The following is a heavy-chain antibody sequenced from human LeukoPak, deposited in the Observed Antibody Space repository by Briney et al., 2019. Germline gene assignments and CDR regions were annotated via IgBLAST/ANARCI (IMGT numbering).Heavy chain of an antibody. J-gene: IGHJ3*01. CDR2: ISRAGDRT. CDR3: ARGESFAFDV. V-gene: IGHV3-23*01. Sequence: GGSLPLSCVGSGFIFSSYDMGWVRQAPGKGLEWVSSISRAGDRTYYEDSVKGRFTIYRDNSRKTMYLQMNSLRAEDTAVYYCARGESFAFDVWGQGTMVTVSS. CDR1: GFIFSSYD.